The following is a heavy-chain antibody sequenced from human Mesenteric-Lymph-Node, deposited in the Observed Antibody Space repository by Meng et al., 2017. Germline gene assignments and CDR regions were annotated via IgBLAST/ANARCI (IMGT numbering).Heavy chain of an antibody. Sequence: GSLRLSCAVSGYSISSGYYWGWIRQPPGKGLEWIGSIYYSGSTYYNPSLKSRVTISVDTSKNQFSLKLSSVTAADTAVYYCARDISGWYKMGAFDIWGQGTMVTVSS. CDR1: GYSISSGYY. D-gene: IGHD6-19*01. CDR2: IYYSGST. CDR3: ARDISGWYKMGAFDI. V-gene: IGHV4-38-2*02. J-gene: IGHJ3*02.